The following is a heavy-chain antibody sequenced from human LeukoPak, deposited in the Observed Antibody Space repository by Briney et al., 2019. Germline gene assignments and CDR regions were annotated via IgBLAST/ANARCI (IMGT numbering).Heavy chain of an antibody. D-gene: IGHD3-3*02. CDR1: GFTFSSYG. CDR2: IWYDGSNK. V-gene: IGHV3-33*01. Sequence: GRSLRLSCAASGFTFSSYGMHWVRQAPGKGLEWVALIWYDGSNKYYADSVKGRFTISRDNSKNTLYLQMNSLRAEDTAVYYCARDYSIYYFGYWGQGTLVTVSS. CDR3: ARDYSIYYFGY. J-gene: IGHJ4*02.